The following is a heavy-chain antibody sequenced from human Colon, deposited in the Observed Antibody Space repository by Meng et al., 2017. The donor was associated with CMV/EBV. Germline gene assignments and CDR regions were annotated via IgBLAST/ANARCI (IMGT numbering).Heavy chain of an antibody. CDR1: GFPLSDYY. CDR3: ARGNTGGDFYFFGLDL. J-gene: IGHJ6*02. CDR2: ISTSGSTV. Sequence: GGSLRLSCSASGFPLSDYYIMWIRQAPGQGLEYVAYISTSGSTVYYADSVMGRLTISRDNINNVVTLHMTSLRGDDAGVYYCARGNTGGDFYFFGLDLWGQGTTVTVSS. V-gene: IGHV3-11*01. D-gene: IGHD3-10*01.